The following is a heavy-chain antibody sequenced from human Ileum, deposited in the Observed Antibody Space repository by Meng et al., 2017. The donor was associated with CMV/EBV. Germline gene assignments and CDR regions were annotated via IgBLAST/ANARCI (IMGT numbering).Heavy chain of an antibody. CDR1: GYPCTNYY. D-gene: IGHD6-13*01. J-gene: IGHJ4*02. Sequence: SGYPCTNYYVHWMRQAPGQGLEWMGIIAPSRGTTTFEQNFRGRVSMTRDTSIDTLYMELSDLTSEDTGVYYCARDPLAAGTGAYFDYWGQGSLVTVSS. CDR2: IAPSRGTT. CDR3: ARDPLAAGTGAYFDY. V-gene: IGHV1-46*01.